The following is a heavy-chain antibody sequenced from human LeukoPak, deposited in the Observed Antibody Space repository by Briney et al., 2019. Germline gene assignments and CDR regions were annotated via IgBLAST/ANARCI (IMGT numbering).Heavy chain of an antibody. Sequence: PGRSLRLSCAASGFTFSRYGMHWVRQAPGKGLEWVSLITWDGVGTYYADSVKGRFTISRDNSKSSLYLQMNSLRTEDTALYYCVKDENDYDGFYFDYWGQGSLVTVSS. V-gene: IGHV3-43*01. CDR2: ITWDGVGT. D-gene: IGHD4-23*01. CDR3: VKDENDYDGFYFDY. CDR1: GFTFSRYG. J-gene: IGHJ4*02.